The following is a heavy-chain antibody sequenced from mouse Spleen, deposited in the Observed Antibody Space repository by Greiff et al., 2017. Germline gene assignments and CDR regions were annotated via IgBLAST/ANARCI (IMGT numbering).Heavy chain of an antibody. J-gene: IGHJ2*01. CDR2: INPSTGGT. Sequence: EVQLQESGPELVKPGASVKISCKASGYSFTGYYMNWVKQSPEKSLEWIGEINPSTGGTTYNQKFKAKATLTVDKSSSTAYMQLKSLTSEDSAVYYCASGDYGSFFDYWGQGTTLTVSS. CDR3: ASGDYGSFFDY. D-gene: IGHD2-13*01. V-gene: IGHV1-42*01. CDR1: GYSFTGYY.